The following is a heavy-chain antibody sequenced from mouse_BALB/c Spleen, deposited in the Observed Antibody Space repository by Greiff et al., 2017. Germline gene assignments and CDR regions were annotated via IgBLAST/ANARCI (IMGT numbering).Heavy chain of an antibody. J-gene: IGHJ1*01. V-gene: IGHV5-4*02. D-gene: IGHD1-1*01. CDR2: ISDGGSYT. CDR1: GFTFSDYY. Sequence: EVKLEESGGGLVKPGGSLKLSCAASGFTFSDYYMYWVRQTPEKRLEWVATISDGGSYTYYPDSVKGRFTISRDNAKNNLYLQMSSLKSEDTAMYYCARDWNGSSHWYFDVWGAGTTVTVSS. CDR3: ARDWNGSSHWYFDV.